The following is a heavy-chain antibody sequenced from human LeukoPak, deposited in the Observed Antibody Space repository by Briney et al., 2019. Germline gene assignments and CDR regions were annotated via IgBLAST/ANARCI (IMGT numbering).Heavy chain of an antibody. Sequence: PGGSLRLSCAASGFTFSDYYMSWVRQAPGKGLEGVANIKQDGSEKYYVDSVKGRFTICIDNPKSSLYLQMNSLRAEDTAVYYCASGDWFDPWGQGTLVTVSS. CDR2: IKQDGSEK. J-gene: IGHJ5*02. CDR1: GFTFSDYY. V-gene: IGHV3-7*01. D-gene: IGHD3-10*01. CDR3: ASGDWFDP.